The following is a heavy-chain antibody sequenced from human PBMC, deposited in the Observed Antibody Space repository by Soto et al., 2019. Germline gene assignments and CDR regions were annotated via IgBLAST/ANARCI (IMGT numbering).Heavy chain of an antibody. CDR2: ISSSSSSI. D-gene: IGHD1-1*01. Sequence: GGALRLSCAASGFTFSTYSMNWVRPAPGKGLEWVSYISSSSSSIYYADSAKGRFTISRDNAENSLYLQMNSLRAEDTAVYYCARRYYNSDAFDIWGQGTKVTVSS. J-gene: IGHJ3*02. V-gene: IGHV3-48*01. CDR1: GFTFSTYS. CDR3: ARRYYNSDAFDI.